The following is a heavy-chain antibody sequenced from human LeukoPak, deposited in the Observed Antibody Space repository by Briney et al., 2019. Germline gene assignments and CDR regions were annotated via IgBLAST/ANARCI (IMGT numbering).Heavy chain of an antibody. J-gene: IGHJ6*02. CDR2: IIPILGIA. CDR3: ASEIVGATQAGIPLYYYGMDV. CDR1: GGTFSSYA. Sequence: SVKVSCKASGGTFSSYAISWVRQAPGQGLEWMGRIIPILGIANYAQKFQGRVTITADKSTSTAYMELSSLRSEDTAVYYCASEIVGATQAGIPLYYYGMDVWGQGTTVTVSS. D-gene: IGHD1-26*01. V-gene: IGHV1-69*04.